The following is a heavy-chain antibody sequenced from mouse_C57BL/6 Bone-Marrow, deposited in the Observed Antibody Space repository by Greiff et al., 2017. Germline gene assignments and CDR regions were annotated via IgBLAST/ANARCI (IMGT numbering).Heavy chain of an antibody. Sequence: QVQLQQPGAELVRPGSSVKLYCKASGYTFTSYWLDWVKQRPGQGLEWIGNMYPSDRETHYTQKFKDKATLTVDKSSSTAYMQLSSLTSEDSAVYYCARSGIRPWCAYWGQGTLVTVSA. D-gene: IGHD1-2*01. J-gene: IGHJ3*01. CDR2: MYPSDRET. CDR1: GYTFTSYW. V-gene: IGHV1-61*01. CDR3: ARSGIRPWCAY.